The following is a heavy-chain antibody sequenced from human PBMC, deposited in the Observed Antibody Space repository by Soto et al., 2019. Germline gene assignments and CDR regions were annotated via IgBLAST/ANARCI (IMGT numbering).Heavy chain of an antibody. CDR1: GGSISSSSYY. Sequence: SETLSLTCTVSGGSISSSSYYWGWIRQPPGKGLEWIGSIYYSGSTYYNPSLKSRVTISVDTSKNQFSLKLSSVTAADTAVYYCARHEAFGGYGSGSYLTPPFYYMDVWGKGTTVTVSS. CDR3: ARHEAFGGYGSGSYLTPPFYYMDV. J-gene: IGHJ6*03. V-gene: IGHV4-39*01. CDR2: IYYSGST. D-gene: IGHD3-10*01.